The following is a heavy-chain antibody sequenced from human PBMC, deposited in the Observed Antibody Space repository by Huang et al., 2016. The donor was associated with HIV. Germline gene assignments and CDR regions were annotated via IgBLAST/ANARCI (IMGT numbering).Heavy chain of an antibody. Sequence: QVQLQQWGAGLLKPSETLSLTCAVYGGSFTSHSLTWIRQSPATGLLWLGDSDHSGATTYNPSLQGRLTSAVDSSKNQFSLKLTSVTAADTAIYYCAGRHPRVRGGGGDFPSWGQGTLVTVSS. V-gene: IGHV4-34*01. J-gene: IGHJ4*02. CDR3: AGRHPRVRGGGGDFPS. CDR2: SDHSGAT. CDR1: GGSFTSHS. D-gene: IGHD3-10*01.